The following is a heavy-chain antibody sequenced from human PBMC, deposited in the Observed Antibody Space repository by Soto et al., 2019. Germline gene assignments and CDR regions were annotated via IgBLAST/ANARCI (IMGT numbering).Heavy chain of an antibody. J-gene: IGHJ3*02. D-gene: IGHD3-22*01. CDR3: AKDRYYYDSSGYSPDAFDI. Sequence: SGGSLRLSCAASGFTFSSYAMSWVRQAPGKGLEWVSAISGSGGSTYYADSVKGRFTISRDNSKNTLYLQMNSLRAEDTAVYYCAKDRYYYDSSGYSPDAFDIWGQGTMVTVSS. CDR2: ISGSGGST. V-gene: IGHV3-23*01. CDR1: GFTFSSYA.